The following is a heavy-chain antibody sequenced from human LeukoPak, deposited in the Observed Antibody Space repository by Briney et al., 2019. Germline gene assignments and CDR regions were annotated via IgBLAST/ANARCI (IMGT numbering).Heavy chain of an antibody. CDR3: ARESGTYSFLDY. D-gene: IGHD1-26*01. V-gene: IGHV3-7*01. CDR2: IKQDGRAK. Sequence: PGGTLRLSCAASGFTFSMYWMSWVRQAPGKGLEWVAHIKQDGRAKYYVDSVKGRFTISRDSAKNSLYFQMTSLRAEDSAVYYCARESGTYSFLDYWAQGALVTVSS. J-gene: IGHJ4*02. CDR1: GFTFSMYW.